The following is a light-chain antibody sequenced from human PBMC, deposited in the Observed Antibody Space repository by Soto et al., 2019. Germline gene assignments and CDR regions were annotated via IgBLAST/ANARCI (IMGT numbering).Light chain of an antibody. J-gene: IGKJ4*01. CDR1: HSVSTC. CDR2: GAF. CDR3: KQRCGWPPT. Sequence: EIVLTQSPVTLSLSPGERATLSCRASHSVSTCLAWYQQRPGQPPRLLIYGAFNRATGIPARFSGSGSGTDFTLTISSLEPEDFAVYYCKQRCGWPPTFGGGTQVEIK. V-gene: IGKV3-11*01.